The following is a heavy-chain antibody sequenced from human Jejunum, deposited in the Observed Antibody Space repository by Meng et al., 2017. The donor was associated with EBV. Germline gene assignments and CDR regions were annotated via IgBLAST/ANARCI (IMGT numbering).Heavy chain of an antibody. CDR2: INPNSGGA. V-gene: IGHV1-2*06. CDR3: AKDWPLLT. Sequence: QVQLVQSGAEVKKPGASVKVSCKASGYTFTAYYMHWVREAPGQGLEWMGRINPNSGGANYAQKFQGRVTMTRDTSISTAYMELSRLTSDDTAVYYCAKDWPLLTWGQGTLVNVAS. J-gene: IGHJ5*02. CDR1: GYTFTAYY.